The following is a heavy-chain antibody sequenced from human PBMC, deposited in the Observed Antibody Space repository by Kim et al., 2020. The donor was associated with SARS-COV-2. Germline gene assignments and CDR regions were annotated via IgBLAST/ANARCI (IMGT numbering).Heavy chain of an antibody. V-gene: IGHV4-39*07. J-gene: IGHJ5*02. CDR3: ARVSLSGYNIYNWFDP. D-gene: IGHD3-22*01. Sequence: SETLSLTCTLSGYAISSSNYYWGWIRQPPGKGLEGIGNIYYRGITYYNLSLNSRITISVDTSKNQFSLKLNSVTAADTAVYYCARVSLSGYNIYNWFDPWGQGTLATVSS. CDR2: IYYRGIT. CDR1: GYAISSSNYY.